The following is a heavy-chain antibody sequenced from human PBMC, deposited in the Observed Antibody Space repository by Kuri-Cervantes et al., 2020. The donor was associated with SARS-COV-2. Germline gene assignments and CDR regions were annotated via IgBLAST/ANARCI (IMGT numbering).Heavy chain of an antibody. J-gene: IGHJ6*02. Sequence: GESLKISCAASGFTFSSCAMHWVRLAPGKGLEWVAVIWYDGSNKYYADSVKGRFTISRDNSKNTLYLQMNSLRAEDTAVYYCARAEKRTIFGVVNYYYYGMDVWGQGTTVTVSS. D-gene: IGHD3-3*01. CDR1: GFTFSSCA. CDR2: IWYDGSNK. V-gene: IGHV3-33*08. CDR3: ARAEKRTIFGVVNYYYYGMDV.